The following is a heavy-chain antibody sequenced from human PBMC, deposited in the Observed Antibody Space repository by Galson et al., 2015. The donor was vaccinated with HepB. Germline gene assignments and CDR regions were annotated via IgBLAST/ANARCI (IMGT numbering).Heavy chain of an antibody. D-gene: IGHD3-22*01. Sequence: SVKVSCKASGYSFTSYSIHWVRRAPGQGLEWMGMINPGGGSTTYPQKFQGRVTMTRDTSTTTVYMELSSLRSEDTAVYYCARESSGYYLTDHLGFEYWGQGTLVTVSS. CDR3: ARESSGYYLTDHLGFEY. J-gene: IGHJ4*02. V-gene: IGHV1-46*01. CDR1: GYSFTSYS. CDR2: INPGGGST.